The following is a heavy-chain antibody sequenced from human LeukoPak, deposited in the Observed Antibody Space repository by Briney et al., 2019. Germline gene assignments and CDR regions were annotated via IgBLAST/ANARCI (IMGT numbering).Heavy chain of an antibody. CDR2: ISYDGSNK. Sequence: GRSLRLSCAASGFTFSAYAMHWVRQAPGKGLEWVAVISYDGSNKYYADSVKGRFTISGDKSKDTLYLQMNSLRPEDTAVYYCARGSGPIAGAKNPFDIWGQGTMVTVSS. V-gene: IGHV3-30*01. CDR1: GFTFSAYA. D-gene: IGHD1-26*01. CDR3: ARGSGPIAGAKNPFDI. J-gene: IGHJ3*02.